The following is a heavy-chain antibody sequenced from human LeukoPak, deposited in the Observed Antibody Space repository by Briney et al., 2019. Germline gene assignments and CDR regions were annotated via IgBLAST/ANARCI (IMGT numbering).Heavy chain of an antibody. CDR2: IFDSGIT. D-gene: IGHD1-26*01. V-gene: IGHV4-61*01. Sequence: SGTLSLTCTVSGTSVNGGNFYWTWIRQTPGKGLEWIGYIFDSGITHYNPSLKSRVTISIDTSNNQFSLKLTSVTPADTALYYCARGAGSYYFAFWGQGTLVIVSS. CDR3: ARGAGSYYFAF. J-gene: IGHJ4*02. CDR1: GTSVNGGNFY.